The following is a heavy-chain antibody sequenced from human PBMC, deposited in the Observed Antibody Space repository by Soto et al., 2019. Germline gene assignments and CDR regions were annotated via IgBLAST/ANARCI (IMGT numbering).Heavy chain of an antibody. V-gene: IGHV4-4*07. D-gene: IGHD2-21*01. CDR2: IYTSGST. CDR1: GGSISSYY. J-gene: IGHJ6*02. CDR3: ASGGESYYYYYGMDV. Sequence: QVQLQESGPGLVKPSETLSLTCTVSGGSISSYYWSWIRQPAGKGLEWIGRIYTSGSTNYNPSLKSRVTMSVDTSKNQFSQKLSSVTAADTAVYYCASGGESYYYYYGMDVWGQGTTVTVSS.